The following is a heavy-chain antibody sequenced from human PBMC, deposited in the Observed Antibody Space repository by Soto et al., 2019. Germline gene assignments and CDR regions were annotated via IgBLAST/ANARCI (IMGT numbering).Heavy chain of an antibody. D-gene: IGHD6-13*01. J-gene: IGHJ6*02. CDR2: IYYSGST. Sequence: QLQLQESGPGLVKPSETLSLTCTVSGGSISSSSYYWGWIRQPPGKGLEWIGSIYYSGSTYYNPSLKSRVTISVDTSKNQFSLKLSSVTAADTAVYYCARHLTMGSSWYFDYYYYGMDVWGRGTTVTVSS. CDR3: ARHLTMGSSWYFDYYYYGMDV. V-gene: IGHV4-39*01. CDR1: GGSISSSSYY.